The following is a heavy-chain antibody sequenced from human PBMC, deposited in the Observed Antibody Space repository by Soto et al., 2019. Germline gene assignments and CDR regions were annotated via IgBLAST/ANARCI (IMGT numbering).Heavy chain of an antibody. V-gene: IGHV1-69*01. CDR2: IIPIFGTA. CDR1: GGTFSSYA. D-gene: IGHD6-13*01. CDR3: AREKYSSSYWYFDL. Sequence: QVQLVQSGAEVKKPGSSVKVSCKASGGTFSSYAISWVRQAPGQGLEWMGGIIPIFGTATYAQKIQGRVTITAKESTSTAYMELRSLRSEDTAVYYCAREKYSSSYWYFDLWGRGTLVTVSS. J-gene: IGHJ2*01.